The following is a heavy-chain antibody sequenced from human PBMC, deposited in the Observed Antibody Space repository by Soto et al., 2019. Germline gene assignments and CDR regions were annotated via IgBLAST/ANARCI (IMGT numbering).Heavy chain of an antibody. V-gene: IGHV3-23*01. J-gene: IGHJ1*01. CDR2: ISGSGGAT. CDR1: GFIPSSYA. D-gene: IGHD1-7*01. CDR3: ARETGENWTYEAH. Sequence: PGGSLRLSCVVSGFIPSSYAMSWVRQAPGKGLEWVSGISGSGGATSYADSVKGRFTISRDNSKNTLYLQMNSLSAEDTALYYCARETGENWTYEAHWGPGTLVTVSS.